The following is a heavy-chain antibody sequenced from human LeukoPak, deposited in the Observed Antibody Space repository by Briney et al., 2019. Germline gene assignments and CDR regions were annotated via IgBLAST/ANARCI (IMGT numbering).Heavy chain of an antibody. D-gene: IGHD6-19*01. CDR3: VKHLVAASENVRGWYPMDY. Sequence: GGSLRLSCAASGFTFAEYTMHWVRQAPGKGLEWVSLISWNGARIHYGDSVKGRFTISRDNSKNSLHLQMNSLRTEDTALYYCVKHLVAASENVRGWYPMDYWGQGTLITVSS. CDR2: ISWNGARI. CDR1: GFTFAEYT. J-gene: IGHJ4*02. V-gene: IGHV3-43*01.